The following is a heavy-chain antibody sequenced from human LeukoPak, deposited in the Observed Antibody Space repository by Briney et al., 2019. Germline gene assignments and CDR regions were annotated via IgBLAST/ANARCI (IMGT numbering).Heavy chain of an antibody. CDR3: ARVLREWIPDY. V-gene: IGHV3-66*01. Sequence: PGGSLRLSCAASGFTVSSNYMSWVRQAPGKGLEWVSVIYSGGSTYYADSVKGRFTISRDNIRNSLYLQMNSLRAEDTAIYYCARVLREWIPDYWGQGTLVTVSS. CDR1: GFTVSSNY. J-gene: IGHJ4*02. D-gene: IGHD5-18*01. CDR2: IYSGGST.